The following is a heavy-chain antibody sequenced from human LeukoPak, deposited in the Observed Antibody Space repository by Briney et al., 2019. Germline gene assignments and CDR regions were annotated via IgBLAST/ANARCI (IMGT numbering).Heavy chain of an antibody. CDR3: ARHSIAVAVHDAFDI. J-gene: IGHJ3*02. D-gene: IGHD6-19*01. V-gene: IGHV4-39*01. CDR1: GGSISSSSYY. Sequence: PSETLSLTCTVSGGSISSSSYYWGWIRQPPGKGLEWIGSIYYSGSTYYNPSLKSRVTISVDTSKNQFSLKLSSVTAADTAVYYCARHSIAVAVHDAFDIWGQGTMVTVSS. CDR2: IYYSGST.